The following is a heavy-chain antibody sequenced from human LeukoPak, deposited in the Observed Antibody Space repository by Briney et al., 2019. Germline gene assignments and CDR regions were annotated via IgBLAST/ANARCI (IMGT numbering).Heavy chain of an antibody. V-gene: IGHV4-38-2*02. CDR3: ARDQGYSSSWYEGGTFDY. Sequence: ASETLSLTCTVSGYSISSGYYWGWIRQPPGKGLEWIGSIYHSGSTYYNPSLKSRVTISVDTSKNQFSLKLSSVTAADTAVYYCARDQGYSSSWYEGGTFDYWGQGTLVTVSS. CDR2: IYHSGST. D-gene: IGHD6-13*01. J-gene: IGHJ4*02. CDR1: GYSISSGYY.